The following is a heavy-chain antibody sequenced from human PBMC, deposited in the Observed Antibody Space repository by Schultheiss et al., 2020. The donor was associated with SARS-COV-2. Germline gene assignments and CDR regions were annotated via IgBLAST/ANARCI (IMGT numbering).Heavy chain of an antibody. V-gene: IGHV4-34*01. CDR2: INHSGST. CDR3: ARAERGYSYDNKYYYYMDV. CDR1: VVSFSGYS. Sequence: GSLRLSCAVYVVSFSGYSWSWFRQPPGKGLEWIGEINHSGSTNYNPSLKSRVTISADSSKNHFSLKVTSVSAADTALYYCARAERGYSYDNKYYYYMDVWGTGTAVTVSS. J-gene: IGHJ6*03. D-gene: IGHD5-18*01.